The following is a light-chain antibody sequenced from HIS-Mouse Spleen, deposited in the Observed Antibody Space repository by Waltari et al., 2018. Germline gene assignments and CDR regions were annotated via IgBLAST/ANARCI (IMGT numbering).Light chain of an antibody. CDR2: EGS. CDR3: CSYAGSSTFVV. V-gene: IGLV2-23*03. J-gene: IGLJ2*01. Sequence: QSALTQPASVSGSPGQSITISCPGTSSDVGSYNLLSCYQQHPGKAPKLMIYEGSKRPSGVSNRFSGSKSGNTASLTISGLQAEDEADYYCCSYAGSSTFVVFGGGTKLTVL. CDR1: SSDVGSYNL.